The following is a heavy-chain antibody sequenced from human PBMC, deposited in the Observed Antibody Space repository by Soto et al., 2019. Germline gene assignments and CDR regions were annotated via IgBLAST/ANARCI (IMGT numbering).Heavy chain of an antibody. Sequence: QLQLQESGPGRVKPSETLSLTCTVSGGSISSSSCYWGWIRQPPGKGLEWIGRIYYSGSTYYTPSLKSRVTISVDTPKNQFSLKLSSVTAADTAVYYCNVVPAALIFYYWGQGTLVTVSS. CDR3: NVVPAALIFYY. V-gene: IGHV4-39*01. D-gene: IGHD2-2*01. J-gene: IGHJ4*02. CDR1: GGSISSSSCY. CDR2: IYYSGST.